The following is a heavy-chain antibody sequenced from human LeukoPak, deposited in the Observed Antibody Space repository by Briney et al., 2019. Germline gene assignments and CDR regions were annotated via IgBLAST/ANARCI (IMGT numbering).Heavy chain of an antibody. CDR2: IYYSGST. D-gene: IGHD3-22*01. V-gene: IGHV4-30-4*01. Sequence: SETLSLTCTVSGDSVRTNNYYWSWIRQPPGKGLEWIGYIYYSGSTYYNPSLKSRVTISVDTSKNQFSLKLSSVTAADTAVYHCARALDYYDSSEKGAFDIWGQGTMVTVSS. CDR1: GDSVRTNNYY. CDR3: ARALDYYDSSEKGAFDI. J-gene: IGHJ3*02.